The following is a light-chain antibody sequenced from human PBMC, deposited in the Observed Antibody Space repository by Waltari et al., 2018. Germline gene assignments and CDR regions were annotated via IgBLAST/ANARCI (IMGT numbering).Light chain of an antibody. Sequence: QSALTQPASVSGSPGQSITISCTGTTSDVGGYNYVSWYQQHPGKAPKLMIYDVSKRPSWFSDRFSGSKSGNTASLTISGLQTEDEADYYCSSYSRSSTFYVFGTGTKVTVL. CDR2: DVS. CDR1: TSDVGGYNY. J-gene: IGLJ1*01. CDR3: SSYSRSSTFYV. V-gene: IGLV2-14*03.